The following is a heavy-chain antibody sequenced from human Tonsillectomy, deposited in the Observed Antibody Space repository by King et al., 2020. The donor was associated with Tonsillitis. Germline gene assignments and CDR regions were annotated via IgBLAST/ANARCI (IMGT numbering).Heavy chain of an antibody. J-gene: IGHJ4*02. V-gene: IGHV3-30*13. Sequence: VQLVESGGGVVQPGRSLRLSCAASEFSFSTYAIHWVRQAPGKGLEWVAVISSDGNTKYYADSVKGRFTISRDNSKNSLFLQMNSLGPEDTAVYHCVRGGISPRMAYFDYWGQGTLVTVSS. CDR3: VRGGISPRMAYFDY. CDR2: ISSDGNTK. CDR1: EFSFSTYA. D-gene: IGHD2-21*01.